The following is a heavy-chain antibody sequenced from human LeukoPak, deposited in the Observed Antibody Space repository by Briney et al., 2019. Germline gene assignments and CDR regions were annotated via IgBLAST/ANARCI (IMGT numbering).Heavy chain of an antibody. V-gene: IGHV4-34*01. D-gene: IGHD3-10*01. CDR1: GGSFSRYF. CDR3: ASLHQVRGVPLFDY. Sequence: SETLSLTCVVYGGSFSRYFWSWIRQPPGKGLEWIGEIDDSGSTNYNPSLKSRGTISVDRSKSQISLKLTSVTAADTAAYYCASLHQVRGVPLFDYWGPGNLVTVSS. J-gene: IGHJ4*02. CDR2: IDDSGST.